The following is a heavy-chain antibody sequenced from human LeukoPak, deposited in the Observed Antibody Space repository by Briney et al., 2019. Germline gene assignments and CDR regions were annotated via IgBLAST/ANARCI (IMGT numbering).Heavy chain of an antibody. Sequence: SETLPLTCTVSGASITTTTYYWGWIRQPPGKGLEWIGTIHYSGTTYYNPSLKSRVTMSLDTSKSQFSLKLRSVTAADTAVYYCARGPKKDYDILTGYYAQASRRPVGWWFDPWGQGTLVTVSS. D-gene: IGHD3-9*01. CDR1: GASITTTTYY. J-gene: IGHJ5*02. V-gene: IGHV4-39*07. CDR2: IHYSGTT. CDR3: ARGPKKDYDILTGYYAQASRRPVGWWFDP.